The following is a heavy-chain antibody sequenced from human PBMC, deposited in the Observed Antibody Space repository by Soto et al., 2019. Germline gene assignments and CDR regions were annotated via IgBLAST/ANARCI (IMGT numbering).Heavy chain of an antibody. CDR3: ARDIGSYAYGEGY. J-gene: IGHJ4*02. Sequence: SETLSLTCSFSGFSINSYLLSLIRQPAGKGLEWIGRVYSSGTTDYNPSLNSRATLSVETSKNQFSLKLSSVTAADTAVYYCARDIGSYAYGEGYWGQGIQVTVSS. CDR2: VYSSGTT. D-gene: IGHD3-10*01. V-gene: IGHV4-4*07. CDR1: GFSINSYL.